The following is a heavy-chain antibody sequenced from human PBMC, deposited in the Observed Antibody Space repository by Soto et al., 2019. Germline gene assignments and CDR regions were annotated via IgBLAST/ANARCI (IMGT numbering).Heavy chain of an antibody. V-gene: IGHV1-8*01. CDR2: MNPNSGNT. Sequence: QVQLVQSGAEVKKPGASVKVSCKASGYTFTSYDINWVRQATGQGLEWMGWMNPNSGNTGYAQKFQGRVTMTRNTSKXTAYMELSSLRSEDTAVYYCARDLQYPLYYYGMDVWGQGTTVTVSS. D-gene: IGHD4-4*01. J-gene: IGHJ6*02. CDR3: ARDLQYPLYYYGMDV. CDR1: GYTFTSYD.